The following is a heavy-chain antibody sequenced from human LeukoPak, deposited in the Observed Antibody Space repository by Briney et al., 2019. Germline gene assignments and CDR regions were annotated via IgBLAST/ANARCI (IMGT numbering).Heavy chain of an antibody. CDR1: GYTFTSYD. CDR2: INTNTGNP. V-gene: IGHV7-4-1*02. CDR3: AGRGSGWYENAFDI. D-gene: IGHD6-19*01. J-gene: IGHJ3*02. Sequence: ASVKVSCKASGYTFTSYDINWVRQAPGQGLEWMGWINTNTGNPTYAQGFTGRFVFSLDTSVSTAYLQISSLKAEDTAVYYCAGRGSGWYENAFDIWGQGTMVTVSS.